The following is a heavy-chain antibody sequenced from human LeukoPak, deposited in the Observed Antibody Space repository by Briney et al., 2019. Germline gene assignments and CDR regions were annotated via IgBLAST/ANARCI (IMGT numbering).Heavy chain of an antibody. CDR3: ASFEYSSSFDY. D-gene: IGHD6-6*01. J-gene: IGHJ4*02. Sequence: GGSLRLSCAASGFTFSSYWMSWVRQAPGKGLEWVANIKQDGSEKYYVDSVKGRFTISRDNAKNSLYLQMNSLRAEDRAVYYCASFEYSSSFDYWGQGTLVTVSS. V-gene: IGHV3-7*01. CDR2: IKQDGSEK. CDR1: GFTFSSYW.